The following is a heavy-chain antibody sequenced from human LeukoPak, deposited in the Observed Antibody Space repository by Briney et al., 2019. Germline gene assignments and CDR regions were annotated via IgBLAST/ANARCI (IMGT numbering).Heavy chain of an antibody. CDR1: GFTFNTYG. V-gene: IGHV3-30*02. Sequence: GGSLRLSCAASGFTFNTYGMHWVRQAPRKGLEWAAFIFSDARDKYYADSVKGRFTISRDNSNNTLYLQMNSLRAEDTSVYYCAKGEDGYNYYYFDFWGQGTLVTVSS. J-gene: IGHJ4*02. CDR3: AKGEDGYNYYYFDF. CDR2: IFSDARDK. D-gene: IGHD5-24*01.